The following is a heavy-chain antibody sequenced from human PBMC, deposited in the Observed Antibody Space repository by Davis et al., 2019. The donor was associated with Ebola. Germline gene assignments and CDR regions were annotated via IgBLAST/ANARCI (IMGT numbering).Heavy chain of an antibody. CDR1: GYTFTSYD. J-gene: IGHJ4*02. Sequence: AASVKVSCKASGYTFTSYDINWVRQATGQGLEWMGWMNPNSGNTGYAQKFQGRVTMTRDTSTSTVYMELSSLRSEDTAVYYCARDSAGITMIVVVHPPDYWGQGTLVTVSS. CDR3: ARDSAGITMIVVVHPPDY. CDR2: MNPNSGNT. V-gene: IGHV1-8*01. D-gene: IGHD3-22*01.